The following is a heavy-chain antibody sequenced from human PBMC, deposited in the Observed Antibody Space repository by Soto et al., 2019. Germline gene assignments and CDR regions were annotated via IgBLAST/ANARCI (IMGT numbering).Heavy chain of an antibody. D-gene: IGHD4-17*01. CDR1: GYSFTSYW. J-gene: IGHJ6*02. Sequence: GESLKISCKGSGYSFTSYWIGWVRQMPGKGLEWMGIIYPGDSDTRYSPSFKGQVTISADKSISTAYLQWNSLKASDTAMYYCARTATSTTVSMDVWGQGTTVTVSS. V-gene: IGHV5-51*01. CDR2: IYPGDSDT. CDR3: ARTATSTTVSMDV.